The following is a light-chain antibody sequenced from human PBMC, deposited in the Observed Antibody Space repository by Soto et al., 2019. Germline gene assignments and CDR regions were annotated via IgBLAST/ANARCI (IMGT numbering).Light chain of an antibody. CDR1: QDITNY. CDR2: DAS. V-gene: IGKV1-33*01. Sequence: DIQMTQSPSSLSASVGDRVTITCQASQDITNYLNWYQQKPGKAPKVLIHDASNLETGVPSRFSGSGSGTEFTFTISSLQPEDIATYYCQQYGNFLLTFGGGTKVDIK. J-gene: IGKJ4*01. CDR3: QQYGNFLLT.